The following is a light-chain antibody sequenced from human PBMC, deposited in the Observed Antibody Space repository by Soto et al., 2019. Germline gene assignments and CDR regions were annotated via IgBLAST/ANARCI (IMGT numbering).Light chain of an antibody. V-gene: IGKV3-20*01. Sequence: EVVLTQSPGTLSLSPGERATLSCRASKTVTSNYLAWYQQKPGQAPRLLLYGASSRATDIPDRCSGRGSGTDCTLTISRPEPEGFAPYYCHQYVSLPVTFGQGTKLDIK. CDR1: KTVTSNY. CDR2: GAS. J-gene: IGKJ2*01. CDR3: HQYVSLPVT.